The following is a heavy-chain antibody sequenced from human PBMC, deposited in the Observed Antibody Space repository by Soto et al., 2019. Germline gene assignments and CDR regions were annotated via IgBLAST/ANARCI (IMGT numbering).Heavy chain of an antibody. Sequence: EVQLLESGGGLVQPGGSLRLSCAASGFTFSSYAMSWVRQAPGKGLEWVSAISGSGGSTYYADSVQGRFTISRDNSKNTRYRQMNSLRAEDTAVYYCAKAVVVPAAMYYYYMDVWGKGTTVTVSS. J-gene: IGHJ6*03. D-gene: IGHD2-2*01. CDR3: AKAVVVPAAMYYYYMDV. CDR1: GFTFSSYA. CDR2: ISGSGGST. V-gene: IGHV3-23*01.